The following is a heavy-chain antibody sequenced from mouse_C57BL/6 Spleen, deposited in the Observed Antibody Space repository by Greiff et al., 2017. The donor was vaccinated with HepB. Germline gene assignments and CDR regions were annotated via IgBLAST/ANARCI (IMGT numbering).Heavy chain of an antibody. CDR2: IRNKANGYTT. V-gene: IGHV7-3*01. J-gene: IGHJ2*01. Sequence: EVKLMESGGGLVQPGGSLSLSCAASGFNFTDYYMSWVRQPPGKALEWLGFIRNKANGYTTEYSAAVKGRFTISRDNSQSILYLQMKALRAEDSATYYCARYGGLRPFDYWGQGTTLTVSS. CDR3: ARYGGLRPFDY. D-gene: IGHD2-4*01. CDR1: GFNFTDYY.